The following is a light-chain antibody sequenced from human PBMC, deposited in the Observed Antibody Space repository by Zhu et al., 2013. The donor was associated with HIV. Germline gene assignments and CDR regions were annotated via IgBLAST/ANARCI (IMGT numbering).Light chain of an antibody. Sequence: EIVLTQSPATLSLSPGERATLSCRASQSISNYLVWYQQKPGQAPRLLIYGASTRATGIPARFSGSGSGTEFTLTISSLQSEDFAVYYCQQYGSSPLTFGGGTTVESK. CDR2: GAS. CDR1: QSISNY. V-gene: IGKV3-15*01. CDR3: QQYGSSPLT. J-gene: IGKJ4*01.